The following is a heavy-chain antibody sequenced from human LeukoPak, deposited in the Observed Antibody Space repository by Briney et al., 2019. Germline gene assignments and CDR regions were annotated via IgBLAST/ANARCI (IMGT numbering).Heavy chain of an antibody. J-gene: IGHJ6*02. CDR1: GFTFSSYG. CDR2: IWYDGSNK. D-gene: IGHD2-2*01. Sequence: PGGSLRLSCAASGFTFSSYGMHWVRQAPGKGLEWVAVIWYDGSNKYYADSVKGRFTISRDNSKNMLYLQMNSLRAEDTAVYYCAREEGYCSSTSCLGYGMDVWGQGTTVTVSS. CDR3: AREEGYCSSTSCLGYGMDV. V-gene: IGHV3-33*01.